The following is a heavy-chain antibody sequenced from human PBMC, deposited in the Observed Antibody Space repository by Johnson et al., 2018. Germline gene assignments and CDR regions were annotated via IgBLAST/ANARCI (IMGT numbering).Heavy chain of an antibody. J-gene: IGHJ3*01. CDR1: GVSLSLHQ. D-gene: IGHD6-13*01. CDR3: ARESFGMTAGNDGFDF. CDR2: LYEDGST. V-gene: IGHV4-59*11. Sequence: QVQLQESGPGLVKPSETLSLICTVSGVSLSLHQWDWIRQPPGKGLEWIGVLYEDGSTNYNPSLKSRVTISVDTSKNQFSRKLTSAAAADTAVYYCARESFGMTAGNDGFDFWGQGTMVSVSS.